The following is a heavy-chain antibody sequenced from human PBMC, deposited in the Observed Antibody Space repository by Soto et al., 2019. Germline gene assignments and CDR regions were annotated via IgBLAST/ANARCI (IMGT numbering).Heavy chain of an antibody. Sequence: QVQLVEPGGGVVQPGRSLRLSCAASGFTFSSYGMHWVRQAPGKGLEWVAVIWYDGSNKYYADSVKGRFTISRDNSKNTLYLQMNSLRAEDPAVYYCARDGPSVPLLWFGELMAGYQAVDVWGQGTTVTVSS. CDR2: IWYDGSNK. V-gene: IGHV3-33*01. CDR1: GFTFSSYG. D-gene: IGHD3-10*01. J-gene: IGHJ6*02. CDR3: ARDGPSVPLLWFGELMAGYQAVDV.